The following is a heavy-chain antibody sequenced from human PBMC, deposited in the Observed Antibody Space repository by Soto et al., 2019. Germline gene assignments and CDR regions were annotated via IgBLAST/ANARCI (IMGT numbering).Heavy chain of an antibody. CDR1: GGSITGHY. CDR3: ARTKVRALTAGESDP. D-gene: IGHD3-16*01. J-gene: IGHJ5*02. CDR2: IYTTGTT. V-gene: IGHV4-4*07. Sequence: SETLSLTCTVSGGSITGHYWSWIRQPAGKGLEWIGRIYTTGTTNYNPSLKSRVTMSVDTSKNQISLNLTSVTAADTAVYYCARTKVRALTAGESDPWGQGTPVTVSS.